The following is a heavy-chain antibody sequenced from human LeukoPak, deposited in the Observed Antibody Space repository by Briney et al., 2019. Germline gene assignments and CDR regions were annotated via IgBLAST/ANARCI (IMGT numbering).Heavy chain of an antibody. CDR1: GFTFSNAW. CDR3: TTDLYCGGDCYVDFQH. Sequence: GGSLRLSCAASGFTFSNAWMSWVRQAPGKGLEWVGRIKSKTDGGTTDYAATVKGRFTISRDDSKNTLYLQMNSLKTEDTAVYYCTTDLYCGGDCYVDFQHWGQGTLVTVSS. CDR2: IKSKTDGGTT. V-gene: IGHV3-15*01. D-gene: IGHD2-21*02. J-gene: IGHJ1*01.